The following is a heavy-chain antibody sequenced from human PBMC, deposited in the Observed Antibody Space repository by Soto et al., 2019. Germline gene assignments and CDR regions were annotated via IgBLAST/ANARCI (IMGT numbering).Heavy chain of an antibody. D-gene: IGHD6-19*01. Sequence: SQTLSLTCAISGDSVSSNSAAWNWVRQSPSRGLEWLGRTYYRSKWYNDYAVSVKSRITINPDTSKNQFSLQLNSVTPEDTAVYYCARENQIAVAGTGFDYWGQGTLVTVSS. V-gene: IGHV6-1*01. CDR2: TYYRSKWYN. CDR1: GDSVSSNSAA. J-gene: IGHJ4*02. CDR3: ARENQIAVAGTGFDY.